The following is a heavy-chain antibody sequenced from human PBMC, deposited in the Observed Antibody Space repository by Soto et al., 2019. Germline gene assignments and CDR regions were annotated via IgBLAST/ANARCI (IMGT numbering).Heavy chain of an antibody. D-gene: IGHD3-10*01. CDR2: IWYDGSNK. V-gene: IGHV3-33*01. CDR3: ARDGGLLWFGELSTAYGMDV. Sequence: RLSCAASVFTFSSYGMHWVRQAPGKGLEWVAVIWYDGSNKYYADSVKGRFTISRDNSKNTLYLQMNSLRAEDTAVYYCARDGGLLWFGELSTAYGMDVWGQGTTVTVSS. CDR1: VFTFSSYG. J-gene: IGHJ6*02.